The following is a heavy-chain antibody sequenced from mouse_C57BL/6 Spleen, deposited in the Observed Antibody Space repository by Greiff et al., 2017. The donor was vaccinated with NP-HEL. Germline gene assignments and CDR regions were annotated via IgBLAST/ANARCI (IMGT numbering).Heavy chain of an antibody. CDR2: ISSGSSTI. CDR3: ARSLFTTVVATRAMDY. J-gene: IGHJ4*01. D-gene: IGHD1-1*01. Sequence: EVQLVESGGGLVKPGGSLKLSCAASGFTFSDYGMHWVRQAPEKGLEWVAYISSGSSTIYYADTVKGRFTISRDNAKNTLFLQMTSLRSEDTAMYYCARSLFTTVVATRAMDYWGQGTSVTVSS. CDR1: GFTFSDYG. V-gene: IGHV5-17*01.